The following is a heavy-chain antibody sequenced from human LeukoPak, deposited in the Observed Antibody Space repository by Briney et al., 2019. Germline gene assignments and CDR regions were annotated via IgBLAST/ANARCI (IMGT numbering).Heavy chain of an antibody. CDR1: GFTFSYYW. CDR3: ARDSGFQYYSGMDV. J-gene: IGHJ6*02. V-gene: IGHV3-7*01. Sequence: PGGSLRLSCAASGFTFSYYWMSWVRQAPGKGLEWVANIKQDGSERLYVDSVKGRFTTSRDNAKNSLFLEMNSLRAEDTAVYYCARDSGFQYYSGMDVWGQGTTVTVSS. D-gene: IGHD1-26*01. CDR2: IKQDGSER.